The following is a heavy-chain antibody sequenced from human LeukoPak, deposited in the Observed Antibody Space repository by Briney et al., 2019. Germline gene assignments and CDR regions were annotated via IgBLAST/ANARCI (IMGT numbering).Heavy chain of an antibody. CDR1: GGTFSSYA. J-gene: IGHJ4*02. V-gene: IGHV1-69*05. CDR3: ATVGEMATIGSFFDY. D-gene: IGHD5-24*01. Sequence: ASVKVSCKASGGTFSSYAISWVRQAPGQGLEWMGGIIPIFGTANYAQKFQGRVTITTDESTSTAYMGLSSLRSEDTAVYYCATVGEMATIGSFFDYWGQGTLVTVSS. CDR2: IIPIFGTA.